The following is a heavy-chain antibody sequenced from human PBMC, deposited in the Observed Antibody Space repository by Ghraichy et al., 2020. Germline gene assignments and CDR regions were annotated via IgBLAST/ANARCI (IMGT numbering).Heavy chain of an antibody. J-gene: IGHJ4*02. CDR2: INQDGSKD. CDR3: VRKNNFDY. CDR1: GFTFSSYW. V-gene: IGHV3-7*01. Sequence: LTCAASGFTFSSYWMSWVRQAPGKGLESVATINQDGSKDSYVDSVKGRFTISRDNARNSLYLQMSSLRAEDTAVYHCVRKNNFDYWGQGTLVTVSS. D-gene: IGHD1/OR15-1a*01.